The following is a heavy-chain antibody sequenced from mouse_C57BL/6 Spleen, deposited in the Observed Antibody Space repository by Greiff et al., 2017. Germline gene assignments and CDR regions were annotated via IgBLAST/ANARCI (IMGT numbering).Heavy chain of an antibody. CDR1: GYTFTSYG. CDR2: IYPRSGNT. J-gene: IGHJ2*01. Sequence: VQLQQSGAELARPGASVKLSCKASGYTFTSYGISWVKQRTGQGLEWIGEIYPRSGNTYYNEKFKGKATLTADKSSSTAYMELRSLTSEDSAVYFCAREEITTVVFDYWGQGTTLTVSS. D-gene: IGHD1-1*01. V-gene: IGHV1-81*01. CDR3: AREEITTVVFDY.